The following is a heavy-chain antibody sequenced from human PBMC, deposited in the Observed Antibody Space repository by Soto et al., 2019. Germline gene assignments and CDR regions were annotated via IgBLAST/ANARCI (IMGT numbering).Heavy chain of an antibody. D-gene: IGHD3-9*01. CDR1: GYSFTSYW. CDR2: IDPSDSYT. CDR3: PRRLRYFAHDAFDI. V-gene: IGHV5-10-1*01. Sequence: PGESLKISCKGSGYSFTSYWISWVRQMPGKGLEWVGRIDPSDSYTNYSPSFQGHVTISADKSISTAYLQWSSLKASDTAMYYCPRRLRYFAHDAFDIWGQGTMVTVSS. J-gene: IGHJ3*02.